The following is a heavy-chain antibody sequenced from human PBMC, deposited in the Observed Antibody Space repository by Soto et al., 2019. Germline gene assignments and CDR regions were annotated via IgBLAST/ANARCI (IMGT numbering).Heavy chain of an antibody. CDR3: ARDQYSSSTHVYYYYFGMDV. CDR1: GYSFTGYY. D-gene: IGHD6-6*01. J-gene: IGHJ6*02. Sequence: EPSVKVTCKASGYSFTGYYMHWVRQAHGQGLEWMGWINPNSGGTNYAQKFQGWVTMTRDTSISTAYMELSRLRSDDTAVYYCARDQYSSSTHVYYYYFGMDVWGQGTTVTVSS. CDR2: INPNSGGT. V-gene: IGHV1-2*04.